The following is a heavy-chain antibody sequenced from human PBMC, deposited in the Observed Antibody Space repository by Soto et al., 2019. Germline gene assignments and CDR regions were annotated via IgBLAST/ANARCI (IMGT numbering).Heavy chain of an antibody. J-gene: IGHJ4*02. V-gene: IGHV4-39*01. CDR1: GGSISSSSYY. D-gene: IGHD1-26*01. CDR2: IYYSGST. Sequence: QLQLQESGPGLVKPSETLSLTCTVSGGSISSSSYYWGWIRQPPGKGLEWIGSIYYSGSTYYNPSLKIRVTISVDTYTYQCSLKLSAVTAADKAVYYCARAIRKWELRYYFDYWGQGTLVTVSS. CDR3: ARAIRKWELRYYFDY.